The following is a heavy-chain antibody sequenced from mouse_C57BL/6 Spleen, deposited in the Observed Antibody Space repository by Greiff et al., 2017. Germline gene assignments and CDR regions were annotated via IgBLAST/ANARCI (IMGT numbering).Heavy chain of an antibody. CDR1: GYTFTDYN. CDR3: ARRVYYDYEGFAY. Sequence: VQLQQSGPELVKPGASVKIPCKASGYTFTDYNMDWVKQSHGKSLEWIGDINPNNGGTIYNQKFKGKATLTVDKSSSTAYMELRSLTSEDTAVYYCARRVYYDYEGFAYWGQGTLVTVSA. J-gene: IGHJ3*01. V-gene: IGHV1-18*01. CDR2: INPNNGGT. D-gene: IGHD2-4*01.